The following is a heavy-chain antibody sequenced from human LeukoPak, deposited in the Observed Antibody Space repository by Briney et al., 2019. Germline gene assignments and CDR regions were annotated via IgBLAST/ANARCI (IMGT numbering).Heavy chain of an antibody. V-gene: IGHV3-7*01. CDR2: IKEGGSRE. CDR1: GFTFSIYR. D-gene: IGHD2/OR15-2a*01. CDR3: TREVFPGRLLNTALEH. Sequence: PGGSLRLSCTASGFTFSIYRMTWICQAPGKGLEWVANIKEGGSREWYVDSLKGRFTISRDNSKNSLYLQRTDLRVEDTAVYYCTREVFPGRLLNTALEHWGQGALVTVSS. J-gene: IGHJ4*02.